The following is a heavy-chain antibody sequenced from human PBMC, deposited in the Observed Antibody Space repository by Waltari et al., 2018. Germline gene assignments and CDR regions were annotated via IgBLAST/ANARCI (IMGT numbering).Heavy chain of an antibody. Sequence: QLQLQESGPGLVKPSETLSLTCTVSGASISSRSYYWAWIRQPPGKGLEWIGSIHYRGTTYYNPSLKSRVTTSVDTSKNQFSLKLSSVTAADTAVYYCARGGFDTNSYFDLWGRGTLVTVSS. CDR3: ARGGFDTNSYFDL. J-gene: IGHJ2*01. V-gene: IGHV4-39*07. CDR1: GASISSRSYY. D-gene: IGHD2-8*01. CDR2: IHYRGTT.